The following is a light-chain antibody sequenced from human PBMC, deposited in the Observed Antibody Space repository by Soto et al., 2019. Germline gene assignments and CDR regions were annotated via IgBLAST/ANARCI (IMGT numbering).Light chain of an antibody. CDR3: QQTSISPLT. CDR2: GAS. Sequence: ENVLTQPPGTLSLSPGERATLSWRASQSVPTDYLVWYQHKPDQAPRLLIHGASSRLTGLPDRFSGSGSGTDFTLTISRLEPEDFAVYYFQQTSISPLTVGGGTKVEI. V-gene: IGKV3-20*01. CDR1: QSVPTDY. J-gene: IGKJ4*01.